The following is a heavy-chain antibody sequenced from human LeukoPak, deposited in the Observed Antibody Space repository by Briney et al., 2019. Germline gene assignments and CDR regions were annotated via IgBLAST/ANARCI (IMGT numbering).Heavy chain of an antibody. CDR3: ARESPSDLGGSNDFDS. V-gene: IGHV4-38-2*02. Sequence: PSETLSLTCSASGYSISRGYYWGWIRQPPGKGLEWIGSISHRGRAYYNPSLKSRVTISLDTSKNQFSLKLSSVTAADTAVYYCARESPSDLGGSNDFDSWGQGTLVTVSS. CDR1: GYSISRGYY. D-gene: IGHD3-16*01. J-gene: IGHJ4*02. CDR2: ISHRGRA.